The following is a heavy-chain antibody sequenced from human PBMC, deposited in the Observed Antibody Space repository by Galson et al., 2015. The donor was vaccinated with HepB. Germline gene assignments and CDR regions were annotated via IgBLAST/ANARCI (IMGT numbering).Heavy chain of an antibody. V-gene: IGHV4-4*02. CDR2: IYHSGST. J-gene: IGHJ6*03. CDR1: GGSISSNNW. D-gene: IGHD6-13*01. CDR3: SRVKGSSSWPTSIHYMDV. Sequence: ETLSLTCAVSGGSISSNNWWSWVRQPPGKGLEWIGEIYHSGSTNYNPSLQSRVTISVDKSKNQFSLRLSSVTAADTAVYYCSRVKGSSSWPTSIHYMDVWGKGTTVTVSS.